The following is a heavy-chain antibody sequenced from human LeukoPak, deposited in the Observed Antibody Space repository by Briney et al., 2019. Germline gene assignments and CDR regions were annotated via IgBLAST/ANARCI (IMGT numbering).Heavy chain of an antibody. CDR3: ARVGDQLLYYFDY. CDR1: GGSISGYY. V-gene: IGHV4-34*01. CDR2: INHSGST. Sequence: SETLSLTCAVYGGSISGYYWSWIRQPPGKGLEWIGEINHSGSTNYNPSLKSRVTISVDTSKNQFSLKLSSVTAADTAVYYCARVGDQLLYYFDYWGQGTLVTVSS. D-gene: IGHD2/OR15-2a*01. J-gene: IGHJ4*02.